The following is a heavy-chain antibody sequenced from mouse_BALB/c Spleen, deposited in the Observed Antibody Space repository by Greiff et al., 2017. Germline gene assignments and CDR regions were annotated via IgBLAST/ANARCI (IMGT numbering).Heavy chain of an antibody. J-gene: IGHJ1*01. Sequence: DVHLVESGGGLVKLGGSLKLSCAASGFTFSSYYMSWVRQTPEKRLELVAAINSNGGSTYYPDTVKGRFTISRDNAKNTLYLQMSSLKSEDTALYYCARQITTVDWYFDVWGAGTTVTVSS. CDR2: INSNGGST. V-gene: IGHV5-6-2*01. D-gene: IGHD1-1*01. CDR3: ARQITTVDWYFDV. CDR1: GFTFSSYY.